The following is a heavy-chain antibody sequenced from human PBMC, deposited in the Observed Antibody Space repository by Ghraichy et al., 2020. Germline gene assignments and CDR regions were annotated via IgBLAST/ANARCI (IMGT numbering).Heavy chain of an antibody. CDR3: ARDDPTARITLDY. CDR1: GFTFSSYS. J-gene: IGHJ4*02. V-gene: IGHV3-21*01. D-gene: IGHD3-10*01. Sequence: GGSLRLSCAASGFTFSSYSMNWVRQAPGKGLEWVSSISSSSSYIYYADSVKGRFTISRDNAKNSLYLQMNSLRAEDTAVYYCARDDPTARITLDYWGQGTLVTVSS. CDR2: ISSSSSYI.